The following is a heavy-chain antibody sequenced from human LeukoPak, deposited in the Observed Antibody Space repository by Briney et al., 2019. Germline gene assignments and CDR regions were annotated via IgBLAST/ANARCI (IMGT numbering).Heavy chain of an antibody. D-gene: IGHD4-23*01. CDR2: ITGDGDRT. Sequence: PGGSLRLSCSASGFTFSFYAMHWVRQAPGKGPECVAVITGDGDRTYYADAVKGRFTISRDNSKNTLYLQMNGLRADDTAIYYCAKDPFYGGNPLYYFHYWGQGTLVTVSS. V-gene: IGHV3-64D*06. J-gene: IGHJ4*02. CDR3: AKDPFYGGNPLYYFHY. CDR1: GFTFSFYA.